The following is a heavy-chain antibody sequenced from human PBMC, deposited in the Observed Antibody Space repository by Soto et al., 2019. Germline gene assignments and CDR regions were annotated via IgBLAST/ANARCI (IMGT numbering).Heavy chain of an antibody. CDR2: ISYDGSNK. J-gene: IGHJ6*02. D-gene: IGHD6-13*01. Sequence: QVQLVESGGGVVQPGRSLRLSCAASGFIFNSYGMHWVRQAPGKGLEWVALISYDGSNKYYADSVKGRFTISRDNSKNTLYLQMNRLRAEDTAVYFCAKEKGSWVYGMDVWGQGTTVTVSS. V-gene: IGHV3-30*18. CDR3: AKEKGSWVYGMDV. CDR1: GFIFNSYG.